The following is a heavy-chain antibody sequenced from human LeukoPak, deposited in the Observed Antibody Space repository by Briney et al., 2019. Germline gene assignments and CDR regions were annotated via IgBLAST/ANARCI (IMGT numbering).Heavy chain of an antibody. CDR3: AKDHPEGSFGQN. J-gene: IGHJ4*02. Sequence: PGGSLRLSCAASGFTFSSYGMHWVRQAPGRGLEWVAVISYDGSNKYYADSVKGRFTISRDNSKNTLYLQMNSLRAEDTAVYYCAKDHPEGSFGQNWGQGTLVTVSS. CDR2: ISYDGSNK. V-gene: IGHV3-30*18. CDR1: GFTFSSYG. D-gene: IGHD2/OR15-2a*01.